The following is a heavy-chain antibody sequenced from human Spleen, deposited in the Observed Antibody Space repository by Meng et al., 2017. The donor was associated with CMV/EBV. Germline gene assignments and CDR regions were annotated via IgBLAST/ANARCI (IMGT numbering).Heavy chain of an antibody. J-gene: IGHJ6*02. CDR1: GYTFTAYY. CDR3: ARGSIAARASTLYYYYYGMDV. Sequence: ASVKVSCKASGYTFTAYYMHWVRQAPGQGLEWMGWINPSSGGTNNAQKFQGRVTLTRDTSISTAYLELNRLRSDDTAVYYCARGSIAARASTLYYYYYGMDVWGQGTTVTVSS. D-gene: IGHD6-6*01. V-gene: IGHV1-2*02. CDR2: INPSSGGT.